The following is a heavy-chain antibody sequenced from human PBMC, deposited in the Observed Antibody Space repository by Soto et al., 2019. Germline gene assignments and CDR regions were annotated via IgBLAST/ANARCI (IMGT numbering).Heavy chain of an antibody. Sequence: EVQLVESGGGLVKPGGSLRLSCAASGFTFSNAWLSWVGQAPGKGLEWVGGIKRKTDGGTTDYAAPVKGRFTISRDDSKNTLYLQMNSLKTEDTAVYYCTTDPYYDSSGYYYDWYFDLWGRGTLVTVSS. J-gene: IGHJ2*01. D-gene: IGHD3-22*01. CDR1: GFTFSNAW. CDR2: IKRKTDGGTT. CDR3: TTDPYYDSSGYYYDWYFDL. V-gene: IGHV3-15*01.